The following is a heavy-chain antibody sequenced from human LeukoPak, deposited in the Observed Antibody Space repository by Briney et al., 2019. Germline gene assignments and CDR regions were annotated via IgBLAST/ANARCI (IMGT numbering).Heavy chain of an antibody. CDR1: GGTFSSYA. J-gene: IGHJ4*02. V-gene: IGHV1-69*06. CDR2: IIPIFGTA. CDR3: ARERDTMVRGETRPYFDY. Sequence: SVKVSCKASGGTFSSYAISWVRQAPGQGLEWMGGIIPIFGTANYAQKFQGRVTITADKSTSTAYMELSSLRSEDTAVYYCARERDTMVRGETRPYFDYWGQGTPVTVSS. D-gene: IGHD3-10*01.